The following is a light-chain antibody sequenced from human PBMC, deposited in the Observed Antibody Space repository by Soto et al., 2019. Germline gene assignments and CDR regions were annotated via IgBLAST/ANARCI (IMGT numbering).Light chain of an antibody. J-gene: IGLJ1*01. CDR1: SSDVGGYNY. CDR3: KSYEGSNIYV. Sequence: QSALTQPPSASGSPGQSVTISCTGTSSDVGGYNYVSWYQQHPGKAPKLMIYEVNKRPSGVPDRFSGSKSGNTASLTVSGLHAEDEADYYCKSYEGSNIYVFGTGTKVTVL. V-gene: IGLV2-8*01. CDR2: EVN.